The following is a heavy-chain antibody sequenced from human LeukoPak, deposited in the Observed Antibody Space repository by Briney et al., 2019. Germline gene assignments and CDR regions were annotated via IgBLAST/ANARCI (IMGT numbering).Heavy chain of an antibody. Sequence: GGPLRLSGVTFGFPFSTYSMNGVRRAPGKGLGWLSYITSTSDAIYYADSVKGRFTISRDNAKNSLYLQMNSLRAEDTAVYYCASFPWDLRPTWGQGTLVSVAS. J-gene: IGHJ4*02. CDR3: ASFPWDLRPT. V-gene: IGHV3-48*01. CDR1: GFPFSTYS. D-gene: IGHD1-26*01. CDR2: ITSTSDAI.